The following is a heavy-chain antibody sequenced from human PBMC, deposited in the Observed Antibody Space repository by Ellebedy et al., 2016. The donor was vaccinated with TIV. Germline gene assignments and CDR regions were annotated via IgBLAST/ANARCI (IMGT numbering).Heavy chain of an antibody. CDR2: ISSSSSYI. CDR1: GFTFSSYS. Sequence: GESLKISXAASGFTFSSYSMNWVRQAPGKGLEWVSSISSSSSYIYYADSVKGRFTISRDNAKNSLYLQMNSLRAEDTAVYYCARGPAVAVAGTDYYYGMDVWGQGTTVTVSS. J-gene: IGHJ6*02. CDR3: ARGPAVAVAGTDYYYGMDV. D-gene: IGHD6-19*01. V-gene: IGHV3-21*01.